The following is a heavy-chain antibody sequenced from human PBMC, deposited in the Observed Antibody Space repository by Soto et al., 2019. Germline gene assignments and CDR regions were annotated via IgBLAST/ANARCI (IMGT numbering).Heavy chain of an antibody. J-gene: IGHJ4*02. CDR2: ISNSSSTI. CDR3: AKDRGYSYGYFDY. D-gene: IGHD5-18*01. CDR1: GFTFSSYS. Sequence: AGGSLRLSCAASGFTFSSYSMNWVRQAPGKGLEWVSYISNSSSTIYYADSVKGRFTISRDNAKNTLYLQMNSLRAEDTAVYYCAKDRGYSYGYFDYWGQGTLVTVSS. V-gene: IGHV3-48*01.